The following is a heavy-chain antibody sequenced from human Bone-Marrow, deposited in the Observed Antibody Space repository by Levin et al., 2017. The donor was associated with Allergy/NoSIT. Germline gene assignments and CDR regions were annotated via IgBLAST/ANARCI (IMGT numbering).Heavy chain of an antibody. CDR1: GYTFTDYW. Sequence: KVSCKASGYTFTDYWIGWVRQMPGKGLEWMGIVFAADSDTRYGPSFQGQVTISADASTSTAYLQWNSLKASDTAMYYCARRGSWYDSWGQGTLVTVSS. D-gene: IGHD6-13*01. CDR2: VFAADSDT. V-gene: IGHV5-51*01. J-gene: IGHJ4*02. CDR3: ARRGSWYDS.